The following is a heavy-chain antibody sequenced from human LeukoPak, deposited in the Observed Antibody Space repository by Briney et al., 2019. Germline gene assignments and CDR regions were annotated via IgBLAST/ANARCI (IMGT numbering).Heavy chain of an antibody. CDR1: GFTFDDYA. V-gene: IGHV3-9*01. Sequence: GGSLRLSCSASGFTFDDYAMHWVRQAPGKGLEWVSGISWNSGSIGYADSVKGRFTISRDNAKNSLYLQMNSLRAEDTALYYCAKDIAPGVSAFDIWGQGTMVAVSS. CDR3: AKDIAPGVSAFDI. J-gene: IGHJ3*02. CDR2: ISWNSGSI.